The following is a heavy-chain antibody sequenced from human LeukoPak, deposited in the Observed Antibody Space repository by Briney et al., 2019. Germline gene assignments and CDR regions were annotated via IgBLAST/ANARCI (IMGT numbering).Heavy chain of an antibody. CDR3: AKGHTVVTPHHGAFDI. Sequence: QPGGPLRVPCAASGFTFSSYDMSWVRKAPGKGLEWVSAIIGSGGSTYYADSVKGRFTISRDNSKSTLYLQMNSLRAEDTAVYYCAKGHTVVTPHHGAFDIWGQGTMVTVSS. D-gene: IGHD4-23*01. CDR1: GFTFSSYD. CDR2: IIGSGGST. V-gene: IGHV3-23*01. J-gene: IGHJ3*02.